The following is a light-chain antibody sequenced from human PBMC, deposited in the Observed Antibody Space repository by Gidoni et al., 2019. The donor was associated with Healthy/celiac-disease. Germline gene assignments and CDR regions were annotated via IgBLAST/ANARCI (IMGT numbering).Light chain of an antibody. CDR3: NSRDSSGNHHWV. V-gene: IGLV3-19*01. Sequence: SSELTQDPAVSVALGQTVRITCQGDSLRSDYASWYQQKPGQAPVLVIYGKNNRPPGIPDRFSGSSAGNTASLTITGAQAEDEADYYCNSRDSSGNHHWVFGGGTKLTVL. CDR2: GKN. J-gene: IGLJ3*02. CDR1: SLRSDY.